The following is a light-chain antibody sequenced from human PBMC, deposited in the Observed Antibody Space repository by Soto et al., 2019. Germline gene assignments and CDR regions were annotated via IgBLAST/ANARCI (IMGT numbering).Light chain of an antibody. CDR2: KAS. CDR3: QQYHSYSWT. CDR1: QSINSW. Sequence: DIQMTQYPSTLSASVGDRVTITCRASQSINSWLAWYQQKPGKAPSLVIYKASILESGVPSRFSGSGSGTEFTLTISSLQPDDCATYYCQQYHSYSWTFGHWTKVDMK. V-gene: IGKV1-5*03. J-gene: IGKJ1*01.